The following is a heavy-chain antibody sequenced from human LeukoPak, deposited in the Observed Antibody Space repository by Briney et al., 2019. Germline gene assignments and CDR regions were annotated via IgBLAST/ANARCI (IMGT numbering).Heavy chain of an antibody. Sequence: PGGSLRLSCAASGFTFSSYWMHWVRQAPGKGLVWVSRINSDGSSTSYADSVKGRFTISRDNAKNTLYLQMNSLRAEDTAVYYCARRGASDAFDIWGQGTMVTVSS. CDR2: INSDGSST. CDR1: GFTFSSYW. D-gene: IGHD4/OR15-4a*01. J-gene: IGHJ3*02. V-gene: IGHV3-74*01. CDR3: ARRGASDAFDI.